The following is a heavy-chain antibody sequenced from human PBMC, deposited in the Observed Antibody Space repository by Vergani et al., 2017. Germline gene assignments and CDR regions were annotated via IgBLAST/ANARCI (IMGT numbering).Heavy chain of an antibody. CDR1: GGSISSGSYY. CDR2: IYTSGST. Sequence: QVQLQESGPGLVKPSQTLSLTCTVSGGSISSGSYYWSWLRQPAGKGLGWIWRIYTSGSTNYNPSLKSRVTMSVDTSKNQFSLKLSSVTAADTAVYYCARAGRGIAARPFDPWGQGILVTVSS. V-gene: IGHV4-61*02. J-gene: IGHJ5*02. D-gene: IGHD6-6*01. CDR3: ARAGRGIAARPFDP.